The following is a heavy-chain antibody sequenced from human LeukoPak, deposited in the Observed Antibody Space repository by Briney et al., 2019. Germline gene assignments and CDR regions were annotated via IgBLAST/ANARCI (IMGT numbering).Heavy chain of an antibody. D-gene: IGHD3-3*01. CDR1: GGPLSTYY. CDR3: ARRSGPLVDS. V-gene: IGHV4-59*01. Sequence: PSETLSLPCTVSGGPLSTYYWSWIPQHPGKGLEWVGCIYYSGSSNYNPSLKSRVTISVATSKNQFSLKLSSVTAADTAQYYSARRSGPLVDSWGQGTLVTVSS. J-gene: IGHJ4*02. CDR2: IYYSGSS.